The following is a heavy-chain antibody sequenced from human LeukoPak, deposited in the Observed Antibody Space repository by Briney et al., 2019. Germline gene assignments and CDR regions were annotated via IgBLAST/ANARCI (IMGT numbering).Heavy chain of an antibody. J-gene: IGHJ4*02. Sequence: HPGGSLRLSCAASGFTFSNYNMNWVRQAPGKGLEWVAVISNDGSNKYYADSVKGRFTISRDNSKNTLYLQMNSLRAEDTAVYYCARDRGYSNNWTTSFDYWGQGTLVTVSS. CDR1: GFTFSNYN. V-gene: IGHV3-30-3*01. CDR2: ISNDGSNK. D-gene: IGHD6-13*01. CDR3: ARDRGYSNNWTTSFDY.